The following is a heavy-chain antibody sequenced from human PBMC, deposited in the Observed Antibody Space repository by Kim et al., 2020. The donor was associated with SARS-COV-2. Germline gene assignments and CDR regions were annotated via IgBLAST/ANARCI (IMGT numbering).Heavy chain of an antibody. V-gene: IGHV3-53*01. CDR3: ARDGKPQGLLARYYYYGMDV. CDR2: IYSGGST. J-gene: IGHJ6*02. D-gene: IGHD1-26*01. Sequence: GGSLRLSCAASGFTVSSNYMSWVRQAPGKGLEWVSVIYSGGSTYYADSVKGRFTISRDNSKNTLYLQMNSLRAEDTAVYYCARDGKPQGLLARYYYYGMDVWGQGTTVTVSS. CDR1: GFTVSSNY.